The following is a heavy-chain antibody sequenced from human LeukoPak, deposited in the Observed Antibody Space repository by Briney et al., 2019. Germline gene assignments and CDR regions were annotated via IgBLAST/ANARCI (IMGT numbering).Heavy chain of an antibody. J-gene: IGHJ4*02. D-gene: IGHD5-12*01. Sequence: GSLRLSCAASGFTFSSYSMDWVRQAPGKGLEWVSAISSGGGTYIYYGDSVKGRFTISRDNAENSLYLQMNSLRAEDTAVYYCVGQSGLRYEFDYWGQGTLVTVSS. CDR1: GFTFSSYS. CDR3: VGQSGLRYEFDY. CDR2: ISSGGGTYI. V-gene: IGHV3-21*01.